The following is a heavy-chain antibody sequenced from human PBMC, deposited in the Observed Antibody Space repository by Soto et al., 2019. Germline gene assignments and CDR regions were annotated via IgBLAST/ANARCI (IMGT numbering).Heavy chain of an antibody. CDR3: ARILEGVDAFDI. CDR1: GFSLSTSGMR. D-gene: IGHD1-26*01. Sequence: SGPTLVNPTQTLTLTCTFSGFSLSTSGMRVSWIRQPPGKALEWLARIDWDDDKFYSTSLKTRLTISKDTSKNQVVLTMTNMDPVDTATYYCARILEGVDAFDIWGQGTMVTVSS. V-gene: IGHV2-70*04. J-gene: IGHJ3*02. CDR2: IDWDDDK.